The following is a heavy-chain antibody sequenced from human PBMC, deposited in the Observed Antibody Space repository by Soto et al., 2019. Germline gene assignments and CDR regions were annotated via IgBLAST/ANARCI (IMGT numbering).Heavy chain of an antibody. D-gene: IGHD2-2*01. CDR2: INAGNGNT. J-gene: IGHJ6*03. Sequence: ASVKVSCKASGYTFTSYAMHWVRQAPGQRLEWMGWINAGNGNTKYSQKFQGRVTITRDTSASTAYMELSSLRSEDTAVYYCASCSSTSCYRDYYYYMDVWGKGTTVTVSS. CDR1: GYTFTSYA. V-gene: IGHV1-3*01. CDR3: ASCSSTSCYRDYYYYMDV.